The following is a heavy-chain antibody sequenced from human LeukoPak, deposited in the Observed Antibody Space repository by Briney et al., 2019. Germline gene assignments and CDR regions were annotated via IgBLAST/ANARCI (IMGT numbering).Heavy chain of an antibody. CDR3: ARPMLRGIITGTFDY. CDR1: GGSISSSNW. J-gene: IGHJ4*02. Sequence: SETLSLTSAVSGGSISSSNWWSWVRQPPGKGLEWIGEIYHSGSTNYNPSLKSRVTISVDKSKNQFSLRLSSVTAADTAVYYCARPMLRGIITGTFDYWGQGTLVTVSS. CDR2: IYHSGST. D-gene: IGHD3-10*01. V-gene: IGHV4-4*02.